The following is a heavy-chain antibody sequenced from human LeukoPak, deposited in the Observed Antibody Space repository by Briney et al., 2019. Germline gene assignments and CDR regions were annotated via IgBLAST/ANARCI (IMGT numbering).Heavy chain of an antibody. CDR2: IKSKTDGGTT. CDR1: EFTFSNAW. Sequence: GGSLRLSCATSEFTFSNAWMGWVRQAPGKGLEWVGRIKSKTDGGTTDYAAPVKGRFTISRDDSKNTLFLQMNNLKTEDTAVYYCNTVDIGFEYWGQGTLVTVSS. D-gene: IGHD2-15*01. CDR3: NTVDIGFEY. J-gene: IGHJ4*02. V-gene: IGHV3-15*01.